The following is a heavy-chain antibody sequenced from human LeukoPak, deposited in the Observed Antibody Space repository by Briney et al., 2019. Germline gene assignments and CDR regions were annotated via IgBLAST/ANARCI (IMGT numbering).Heavy chain of an antibody. CDR2: ISGSGGST. D-gene: IGHD6-6*01. V-gene: IGHV3-23*01. Sequence: GGSLRLSCAASGFTFSSYAMSWVRQAPGKGLEWVSAISGSGGSTYYADSVKGRFTISRDNSKNTLYLQMNSLRAEDTAVYYCARPAYSSWTKYYFDYWGQGTLVTVSS. CDR3: ARPAYSSWTKYYFDY. J-gene: IGHJ4*02. CDR1: GFTFSSYA.